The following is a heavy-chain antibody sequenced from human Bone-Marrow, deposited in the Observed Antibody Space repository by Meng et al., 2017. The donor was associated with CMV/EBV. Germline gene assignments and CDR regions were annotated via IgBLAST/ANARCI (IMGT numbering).Heavy chain of an antibody. D-gene: IGHD3-3*01. CDR1: GFTFDDYA. Sequence: GESLKISCAASGFTFDDYAMHWVRQAPGKGLEWVANIKQDGSEKYYVDSVKGRFTISRDNAKNSLYRQMNSLRAEDTAVYYCARDSFGVAHYGMDVWGQGTTVTVSS. CDR3: ARDSFGVAHYGMDV. V-gene: IGHV3-7*01. CDR2: IKQDGSEK. J-gene: IGHJ6*02.